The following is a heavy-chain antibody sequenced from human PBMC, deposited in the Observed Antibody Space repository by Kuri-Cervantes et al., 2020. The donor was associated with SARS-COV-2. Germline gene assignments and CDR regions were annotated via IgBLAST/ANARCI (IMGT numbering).Heavy chain of an antibody. Sequence: GGSLRLSCAASGFTFSSYGMHWVRQAPGKGLEWVSSISSSSSYIYYADSVKGRFTISRDNAKNSLYLQMNSLRAEDTAVYYCARGSGVAGTGAFDIWGQGTRVTVSS. J-gene: IGHJ3*02. V-gene: IGHV3-21*01. CDR3: ARGSGVAGTGAFDI. CDR2: ISSSSSYI. D-gene: IGHD6-19*01. CDR1: GFTFSSYG.